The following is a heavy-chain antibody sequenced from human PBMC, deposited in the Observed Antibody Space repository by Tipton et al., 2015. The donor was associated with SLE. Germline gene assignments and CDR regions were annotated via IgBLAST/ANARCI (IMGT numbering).Heavy chain of an antibody. CDR3: ARGQDNSKIQH. J-gene: IGHJ1*01. V-gene: IGHV4-39*07. Sequence: TLSLTCTVSGGSISSSSYYWGWIRQPPGKGLEWIGSIYYSGSTYYNPSLKSRVTMSVDTSENQFSPKLSSMTAADTAVYYCARGQDNSKIQHWGQGTLVTVSS. CDR2: IYYSGST. D-gene: IGHD6-13*01. CDR1: GGSISSSSYY.